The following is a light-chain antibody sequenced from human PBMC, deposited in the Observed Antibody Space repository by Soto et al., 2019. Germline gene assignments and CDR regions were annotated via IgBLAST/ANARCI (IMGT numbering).Light chain of an antibody. CDR3: AAWDDSLNGWV. Sequence: QSVLTQPPSASGTPGQRVTISCSGSSSNIGSDTVNWYQQLPGTAPKLLIHSSNQRPSVVPDRFSGSKSGTSASLAISGLQSEDEADYYCAAWDDSLNGWVFGGGTKLTVL. J-gene: IGLJ3*02. CDR1: SSNIGSDT. V-gene: IGLV1-44*01. CDR2: SSN.